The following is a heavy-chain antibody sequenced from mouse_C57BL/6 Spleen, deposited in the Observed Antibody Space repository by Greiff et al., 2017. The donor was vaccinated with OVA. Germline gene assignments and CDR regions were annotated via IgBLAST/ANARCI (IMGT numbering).Heavy chain of an antibody. J-gene: IGHJ2*01. D-gene: IGHD2-4*01. CDR1: GYTFTSYW. Sequence: QVQLKESGAELVKPGASVKLSCKASGYTFTSYWMQWVKQRPGQGLEWIGELDPSDSYTNYNQKFKGKATLTADTSSSTAYMQLRSLTSEDSADYYGAKGDDYGFDYWGQGTTLTVSS. V-gene: IGHV1-50*01. CDR3: AKGDDYGFDY. CDR2: LDPSDSYT.